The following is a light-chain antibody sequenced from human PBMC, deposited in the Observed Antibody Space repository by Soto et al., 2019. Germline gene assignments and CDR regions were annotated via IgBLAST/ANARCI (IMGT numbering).Light chain of an antibody. CDR1: SSDVGYYNY. J-gene: IGLJ1*01. CDR3: SSYTSSSTLYV. CDR2: EVS. V-gene: IGLV2-14*01. Sequence: QSVLTQPASVSGSPGQSITISCTGTSSDVGYYNYVSWYQQHPGKAPKLIIYEVSNRPSGVSNRFSGSKSGNTASLTISGLKAEDEADYYCSSYTSSSTLYVFGTGTKLTGL.